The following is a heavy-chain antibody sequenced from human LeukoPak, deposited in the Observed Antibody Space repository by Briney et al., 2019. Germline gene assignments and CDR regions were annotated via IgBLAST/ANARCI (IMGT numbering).Heavy chain of an antibody. D-gene: IGHD3-3*01. V-gene: IGHV4-39*07. CDR3: ARDPSHNYDFWSGYYE. CDR2: IYHSGST. Sequence: SETLSLTCTVSGGSISSSSYYWGWIRQPPGKGLEWIGSIYHSGSTYYNPSLKSRVTISVDTSKNQFSLKLSSVTAADTAVYYCARDPSHNYDFWSGYYEWGQGTLVTVSS. J-gene: IGHJ4*02. CDR1: GGSISSSSYY.